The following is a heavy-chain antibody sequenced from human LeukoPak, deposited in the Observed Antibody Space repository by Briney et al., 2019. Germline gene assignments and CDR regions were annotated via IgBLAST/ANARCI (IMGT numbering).Heavy chain of an antibody. CDR2: IYYSGST. J-gene: IGHJ4*02. CDR3: ARSSESYDSSGYYSYYFDY. Sequence: SETLSLTCTVSGGSISSSSYYWGWIRQPPGKGLEWIGSIYYSGSTYYNPSLKSRVTISVDTSKNQFSLKLSSVTAADTAVYYCARSSESYDSSGYYSYYFDYWGQGTLVTVSS. V-gene: IGHV4-39*07. D-gene: IGHD3-22*01. CDR1: GGSISSSSYY.